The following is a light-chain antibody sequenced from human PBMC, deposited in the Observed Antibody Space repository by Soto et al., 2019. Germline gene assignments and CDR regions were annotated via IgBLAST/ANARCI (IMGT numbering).Light chain of an antibody. Sequence: DIQMTQSPSSLSASVGDRVTITCRASQGIINYLAWYQQQPGKVPKLLIYVASTLQSGVPSRFSGSGSGTDFTLTISSLLPEDVATYYCQKYNGAPWTFGQGTKVEIK. CDR1: QGIINY. V-gene: IGKV1-27*01. J-gene: IGKJ1*01. CDR3: QKYNGAPWT. CDR2: VAS.